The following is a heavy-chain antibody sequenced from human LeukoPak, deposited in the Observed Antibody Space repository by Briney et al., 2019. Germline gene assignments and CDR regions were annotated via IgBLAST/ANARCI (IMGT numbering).Heavy chain of an antibody. Sequence: GGSLRLSCAASGFTFSSYAMSWVRQARGKALEWVSAISGSGGSTYYADSVKGRFTISRDNSKNTLYLQMNSLRAEDTAVYYCAKDRNGGGDCFDYWGQGTLVTVSS. CDR1: GFTFSSYA. V-gene: IGHV3-23*01. D-gene: IGHD2-21*01. J-gene: IGHJ4*02. CDR3: AKDRNGGGDCFDY. CDR2: ISGSGGST.